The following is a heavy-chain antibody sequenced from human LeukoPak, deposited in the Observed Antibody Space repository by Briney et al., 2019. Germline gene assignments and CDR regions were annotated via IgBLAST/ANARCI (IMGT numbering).Heavy chain of an antibody. CDR1: GGTFSSYA. D-gene: IGHD3-3*01. CDR3: ARGIPDRDYDFWSGPNGGFDY. V-gene: IGHV1-69*13. J-gene: IGHJ4*02. Sequence: SVKVSCKASGGTFSSYAISWVRQAPGQGLEWMGGIIPIFGTANYAQKFQGRVTITADESTSTAYMELSSLRSEDTAVYYCARGIPDRDYDFWSGPNGGFDYWGQGTLVTVSS. CDR2: IIPIFGTA.